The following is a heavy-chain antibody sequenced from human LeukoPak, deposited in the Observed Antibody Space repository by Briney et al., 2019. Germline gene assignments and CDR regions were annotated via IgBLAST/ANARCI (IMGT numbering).Heavy chain of an antibody. V-gene: IGHV4-30-4*08. CDR1: GVSISSGDYY. J-gene: IGHJ6*03. D-gene: IGHD6-13*01. Sequence: SQTLSLTCTVSGVSISSGDYYWSWIRQPPGKGLEWIGYIYYSGSTYYNPSLKSRVTISVDTSKNQSSLKLSSVTAADTAVYYCARSQVGSWPYYYYYYMDVWGKGTTVTVSS. CDR3: ARSQVGSWPYYYYYYMDV. CDR2: IYYSGST.